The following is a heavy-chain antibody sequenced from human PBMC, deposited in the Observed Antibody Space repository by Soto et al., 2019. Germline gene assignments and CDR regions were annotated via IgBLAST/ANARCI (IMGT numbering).Heavy chain of an antibody. Sequence: PGGSLRLSCTGSGFTFSNYAMIWVRQAPGKGLEWVSAISGSAGSTYYAASVKGRFTVSKDNSRKTLHLQMSSLRAEDSAVYYCTRCMGNYYDRRNYFASSGQGT. D-gene: IGHD3-22*01. J-gene: IGHJ4*02. V-gene: IGHV3-23*01. CDR1: GFTFSNYA. CDR3: TRCMGNYYDRRNYFAS. CDR2: ISGSAGST.